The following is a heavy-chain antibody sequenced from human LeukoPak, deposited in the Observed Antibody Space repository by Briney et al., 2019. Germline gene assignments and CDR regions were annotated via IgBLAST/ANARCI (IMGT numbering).Heavy chain of an antibody. D-gene: IGHD3-3*01. CDR2: IYSGGST. CDR1: GFTVSSNY. J-gene: IGHJ5*02. CDR3: ASSTIFGWFDP. V-gene: IGHV3-66*01. Sequence: GGSLRLSCAASGFTVSSNYMSWVRQAPGKGLEWVSVIYSGGSTYYADSVKGRFTISRDNSKNTLYLQMDSLRAEDTAVYYCASSTIFGWFDPWGQGTLVTVSS.